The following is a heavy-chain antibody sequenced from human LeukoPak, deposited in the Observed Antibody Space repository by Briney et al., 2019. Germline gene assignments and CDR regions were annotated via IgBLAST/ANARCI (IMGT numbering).Heavy chain of an antibody. CDR2: INHSGST. CDR3: AREGAMVRGVISPHLDY. J-gene: IGHJ4*02. V-gene: IGHV4-34*01. Sequence: SETLSLTCAVYGGSFSGYYWSWIRQPPGKGLEWIGEINHSGSTNYNPSLKSRVTISVDTSKNQFSLKLSSVTAADTAVYYCAREGAMVRGVISPHLDYWGQGTLVTVSS. CDR1: GGSFSGYY. D-gene: IGHD3-10*01.